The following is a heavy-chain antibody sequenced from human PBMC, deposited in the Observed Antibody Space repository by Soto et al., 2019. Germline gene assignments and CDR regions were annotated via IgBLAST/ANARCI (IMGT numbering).Heavy chain of an antibody. CDR1: GGSISSSSYY. V-gene: IGHV4-39*01. J-gene: IGHJ4*02. CDR3: ARHSRVVFYYGSGNPFDY. Sequence: SETLSLTCTVSGGSISSSSYYWGRIRQPPGKGLEWIGSIYYSGSTYYNPSLKSRVTISVDTSKNQFSLKLSSVTAADTAVYYCARHSRVVFYYGSGNPFDYWGQGTLVTVSS. CDR2: IYYSGST. D-gene: IGHD3-10*01.